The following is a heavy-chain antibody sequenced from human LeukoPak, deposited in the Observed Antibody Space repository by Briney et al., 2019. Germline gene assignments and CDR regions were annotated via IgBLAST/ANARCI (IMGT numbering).Heavy chain of an antibody. CDR2: IYYSGST. CDR1: GGSISSYY. J-gene: IGHJ4*02. CDR3: ARADVSHDSSPLDY. Sequence: SETLSLTCTVSGGSISSYYWSWIRQPPGKGLEWIGYIYYSGSTNYNPSLKSRVTISVDTSKNQFSLKLSSVTAADTAVYYCARADVSHDSSPLDYWGQGTLVTVSS. V-gene: IGHV4-59*01. D-gene: IGHD3-22*01.